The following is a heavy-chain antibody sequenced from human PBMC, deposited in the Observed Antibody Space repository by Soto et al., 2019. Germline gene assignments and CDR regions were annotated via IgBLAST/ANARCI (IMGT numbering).Heavy chain of an antibody. CDR1: GGSISSYY. V-gene: IGHV4-59*01. D-gene: IGHD6-19*01. CDR3: AGRYSIGFVY. CDR2: IYYSGST. Sequence: PSETLSLTCTVSGGSISSYYWSWTRQPPGKGLEWIGYIYYSGSTNYNPSLKSRVTISVDTSKNQFSLKLSSVTAADTAVYYCAGRYSIGFVYWGEGTLVTVSS. J-gene: IGHJ4*02.